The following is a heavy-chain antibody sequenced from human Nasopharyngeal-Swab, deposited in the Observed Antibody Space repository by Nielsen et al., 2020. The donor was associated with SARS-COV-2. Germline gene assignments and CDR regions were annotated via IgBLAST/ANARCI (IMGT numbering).Heavy chain of an antibody. V-gene: IGHV3-74*01. D-gene: IGHD3-9*01. J-gene: IGHJ4*01. CDR3: ARDFDKTRD. Sequence: GESLKISCAVSGFTFSNSWVHWVRQAPGKGLVWVSRINSDGSRTGYADSVKGRFTISIDNAKNTLYLQMNSLSAEDTAVYYCARDFDKTRDWGQGTLVTVSS. CDR2: INSDGSRT. CDR1: GFTFSNSW.